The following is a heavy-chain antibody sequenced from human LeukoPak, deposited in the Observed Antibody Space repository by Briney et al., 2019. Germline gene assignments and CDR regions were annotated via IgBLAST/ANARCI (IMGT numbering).Heavy chain of an antibody. D-gene: IGHD1-26*01. Sequence: GRSLRLSCAASGFTFSSYGIHWVRQAPGKGLEWVAVIWYDGSDKYYADSVKGRFTISRDNSKNTLYLQMNSLRAEDTAVYYCARDGRSGNFDKWGQGTLVSVSS. V-gene: IGHV3-33*01. CDR1: GFTFSSYG. CDR3: ARDGRSGNFDK. J-gene: IGHJ4*02. CDR2: IWYDGSDK.